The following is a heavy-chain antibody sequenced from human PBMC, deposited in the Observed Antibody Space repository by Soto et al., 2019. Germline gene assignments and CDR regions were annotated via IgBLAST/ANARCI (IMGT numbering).Heavy chain of an antibody. J-gene: IGHJ6*03. CDR1: GGFTSSYY. CDR3: ASLYYDFWSGYFCTHTYSYEFYIDV. Sequence: SETLSLTCTFSGGFTSSYYWSWIRQLPGKGLEWIGYIYYSGSTTYNPSLKSRVTISVDTSKNQFSLKLSSVTAAETAVYYSASLYYDFWSGYFCTHTYSYEFYIDVLDKAPAISVS. D-gene: IGHD3-3*01. V-gene: IGHV4-59*08. CDR2: IYYSGST.